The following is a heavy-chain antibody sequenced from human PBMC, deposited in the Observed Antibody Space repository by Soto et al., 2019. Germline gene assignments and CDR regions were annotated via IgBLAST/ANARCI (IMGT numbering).Heavy chain of an antibody. D-gene: IGHD5-18*01. J-gene: IGHJ4*02. V-gene: IGHV2-5*02. Sequence: QITLKESGPPLVKPTQTLTLTCTSSGFSLSTSGVGVGWIRQPPGKALEWLGIIYWDDDKRYSPPLKSRLTITKDTSKNQLVLTMSNMDPVDTATYYCAHLPWKQLWPRAPVVNWGQGTPVTVSS. CDR3: AHLPWKQLWPRAPVVN. CDR2: IYWDDDK. CDR1: GFSLSTSGVG.